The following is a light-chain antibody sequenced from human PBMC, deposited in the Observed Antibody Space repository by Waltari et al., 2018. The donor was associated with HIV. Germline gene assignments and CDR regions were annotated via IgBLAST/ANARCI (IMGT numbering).Light chain of an antibody. J-gene: IGLJ1*01. CDR2: DVS. Sequence: QSALTQPASVSGFPGQSITLSCPGTSSDVGSYNSVSWYQQHPGKAPKLLIYDVSKRPSVVSNRFSGSKSGNTASLTISGLQAEDEADYYCCSYAGSNTYLFGTGTEVTVL. CDR3: CSYAGSNTYL. CDR1: SSDVGSYNS. V-gene: IGLV2-23*02.